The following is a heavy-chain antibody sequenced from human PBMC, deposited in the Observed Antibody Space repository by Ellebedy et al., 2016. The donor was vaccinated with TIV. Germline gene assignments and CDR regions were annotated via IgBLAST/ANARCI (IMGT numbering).Heavy chain of an antibody. J-gene: IGHJ6*02. D-gene: IGHD6-19*01. CDR1: GFTFSSYA. CDR3: AILPQWLAPARSPYYYYGMDV. V-gene: IGHV3-23*01. Sequence: GESLKISXAASGFTFSSYAMSWVRQAPGKGLEWVSAISGSSGSTYYADSVKGRFTISRDNSKNTLYLQMNSLRAEDTAVYYCAILPQWLAPARSPYYYYGMDVWGQGTTVTVSS. CDR2: ISGSSGST.